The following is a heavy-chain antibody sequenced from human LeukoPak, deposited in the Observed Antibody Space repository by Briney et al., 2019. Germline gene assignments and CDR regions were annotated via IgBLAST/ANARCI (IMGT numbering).Heavy chain of an antibody. Sequence: GGSLKLSCAASGFTVSSNYMSWVRQAPGKGLEWVSISGGSTYYADSVKGRFTISRDISKNTLYLQMNSLRAEDTAVYYCAKDRCSNGIGCLYYYMDVWGKGTTVTISS. CDR3: AKDRCSNGIGCLYYYMDV. CDR1: GFTVSSNY. J-gene: IGHJ6*03. CDR2: SGGST. D-gene: IGHD2-8*01. V-gene: IGHV3-53*01.